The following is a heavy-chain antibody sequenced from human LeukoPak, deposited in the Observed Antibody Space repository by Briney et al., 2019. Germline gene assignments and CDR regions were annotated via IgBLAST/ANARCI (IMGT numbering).Heavy chain of an antibody. J-gene: IGHJ5*02. CDR2: INQDRSEN. V-gene: IGHV3-7*01. CDR1: GFIFSRYW. D-gene: IGHD6-19*01. Sequence: HPGGSLRLSCAASGFIFSRYWMSWIRQAPGKGLEWVANINQDRSENYYVDSVKGRFTISRDNVKNSLYLQMNSLRAEDTAVYYCARASAGIAVVGRFDPWGQGTLVTVSS. CDR3: ARASAGIAVVGRFDP.